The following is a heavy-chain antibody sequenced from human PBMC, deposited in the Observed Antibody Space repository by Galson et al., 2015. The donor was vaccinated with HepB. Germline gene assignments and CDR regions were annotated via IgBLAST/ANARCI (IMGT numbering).Heavy chain of an antibody. V-gene: IGHV3-21*01. D-gene: IGHD2-15*01. CDR3: ASQDIVVVVADLNYGMDV. CDR2: ITSSSSYI. J-gene: IGHJ6*02. Sequence: SLRLSCAASGFTFSSYSMNWVRQAPGKGLEWVSSITSSSSYIYYADSVRGRFTISRDNAKNSLYLQMNSLRAEDTAVYYCASQDIVVVVADLNYGMDVWGQGTTVTVSS. CDR1: GFTFSSYS.